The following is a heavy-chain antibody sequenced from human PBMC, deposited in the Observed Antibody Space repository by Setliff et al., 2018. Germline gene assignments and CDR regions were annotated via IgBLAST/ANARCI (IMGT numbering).Heavy chain of an antibody. CDR3: ARRGWGSSSGDCYSPKGCYYYYMDV. D-gene: IGHD2-21*02. CDR1: GYRFSNYW. CDR2: IYGGDSDT. V-gene: IGHV5-51*01. J-gene: IGHJ6*03. Sequence: GESLKISCKGSGYRFSNYWIGWVRQMPGKGLEWMGIIYGGDSDTRYSPSFQGLVSISADKSISTAYVQWSSLKASDTAIYYCARRGWGSSSGDCYSPKGCYYYYMDVWGKGTTVTVSS.